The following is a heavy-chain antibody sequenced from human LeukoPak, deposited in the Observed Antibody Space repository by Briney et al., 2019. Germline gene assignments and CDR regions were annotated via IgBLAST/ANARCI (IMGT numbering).Heavy chain of an antibody. Sequence: ASVKVSCKASGYTFTGYYMHWVRQAPGQGLEWMGWNNPNSGGTNYAQKFQGWVTMTRDTSISTAYMELSRLRSDDTAVYYCARAKRNYYDSSGYYSNWGQGTLVTVSS. CDR1: GYTFTGYY. CDR3: ARAKRNYYDSSGYYSN. CDR2: NNPNSGGT. J-gene: IGHJ4*02. V-gene: IGHV1-2*04. D-gene: IGHD3-22*01.